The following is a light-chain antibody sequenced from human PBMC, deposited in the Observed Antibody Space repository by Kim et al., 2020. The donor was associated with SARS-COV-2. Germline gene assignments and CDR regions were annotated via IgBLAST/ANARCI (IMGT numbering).Light chain of an antibody. J-gene: IGKJ1*01. CDR2: GAS. CDR1: QSVSSSY. V-gene: IGKV3-20*01. Sequence: EIVLTQSPGTLSLSPAERATLSCRASQSVSSSYLAWYQQKPGQAPRLLIYGASSRATGVPDRFSGSGSGTDFTLTITRLEPEDFAVYYCQQYGNSPHTFGQGTKVDIK. CDR3: QQYGNSPHT.